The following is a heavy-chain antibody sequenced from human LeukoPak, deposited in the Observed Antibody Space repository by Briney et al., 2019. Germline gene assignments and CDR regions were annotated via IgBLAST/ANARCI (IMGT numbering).Heavy chain of an antibody. V-gene: IGHV3-53*01. CDR1: GFIVSSNY. J-gene: IGHJ6*03. D-gene: IGHD1-7*01. Sequence: GGSLRLSCAASGFIVSSNYMSWVRQAPGKGLEWVSIIYTDGATDYADSVKGRFTISRDNSKNTLYLQMNSLRAEDTAVYYCAVSFYYYYMDVWGQGTLVTVSS. CDR2: IYTDGAT. CDR3: AVSFYYYYMDV.